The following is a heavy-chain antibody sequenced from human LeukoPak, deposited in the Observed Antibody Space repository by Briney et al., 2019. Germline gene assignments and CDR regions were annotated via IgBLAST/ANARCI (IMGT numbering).Heavy chain of an antibody. CDR2: IYSGGST. CDR1: GFTVSSNY. V-gene: IGHV3-66*02. CDR3: ARDDIAAAGNIDY. J-gene: IGHJ4*02. D-gene: IGHD6-13*01. Sequence: GGSLRLSCAASGFTVSSNYMSWVRQAPGKGLEWVSVIYSGGSTYYADSVKGRFTISRDNSKNTLYPQMNSLRAEDTAVYYCARDDIAAAGNIDYWGQGTLVTVSS.